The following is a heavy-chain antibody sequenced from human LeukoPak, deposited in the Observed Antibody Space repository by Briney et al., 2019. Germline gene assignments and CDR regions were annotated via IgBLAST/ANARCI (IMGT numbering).Heavy chain of an antibody. J-gene: IGHJ4*02. CDR3: AKAWGATHEFDY. V-gene: IGHV3-23*01. D-gene: IGHD1-26*01. CDR1: GFTFSSYA. Sequence: GGSLRLSCAASGFTFSSYAMSWVRQAPGKGLEWVSAISGGGGSTYYADSVKGRFTISRDNSKNTLYLQMNSLRAEDTAVYYCAKAWGATHEFDYWGQGTLVTVSS. CDR2: ISGGGGST.